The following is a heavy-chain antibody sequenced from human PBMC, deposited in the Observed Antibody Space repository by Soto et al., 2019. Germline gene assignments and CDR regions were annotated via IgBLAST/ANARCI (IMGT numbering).Heavy chain of an antibody. Sequence: PSETLSLTCTVSGGSISSYYWSWIRQPPGKGLEWIGYIYYSGSTNYNPSLKSRVTISVDTSKNQFSLKLSSVTAADTAVYYCARLSPYSTIPPWFDPWGQGTLVTVYS. J-gene: IGHJ5*02. V-gene: IGHV4-59*08. CDR3: ARLSPYSTIPPWFDP. CDR2: IYYSGST. CDR1: GGSISSYY. D-gene: IGHD6-13*01.